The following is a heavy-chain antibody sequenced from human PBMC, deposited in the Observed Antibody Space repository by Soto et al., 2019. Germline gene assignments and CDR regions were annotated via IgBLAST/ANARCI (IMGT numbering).Heavy chain of an antibody. D-gene: IGHD5-12*01. CDR2: IWYDGSNK. J-gene: IGHJ6*02. CDR1: GFTFSSYG. Sequence: GGSLRLSCAASGFTFSSYGMHWVRQAPGKGLEWVAVIWYDGSNKYYADSVKGRFTISRDNSKNTLYLQMNSLRAEDTAVYYCAREGEVATILLDYYYYGMDVWGQGTTVTVSS. V-gene: IGHV3-33*01. CDR3: AREGEVATILLDYYYYGMDV.